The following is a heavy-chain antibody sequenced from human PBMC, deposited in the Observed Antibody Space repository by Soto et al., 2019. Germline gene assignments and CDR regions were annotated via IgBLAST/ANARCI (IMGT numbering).Heavy chain of an antibody. CDR3: AIGRALWFGHHDYYYYGMDV. CDR2: ISGNGVTT. CDR1: GFTFGSYA. D-gene: IGHD3-10*01. V-gene: IGHV3-23*01. Sequence: GGSRRLSCAASGFTFGSYAMSWVRQAPGEGLEWVSSISGNGVTTYYSDSVKGRFTISRDNSKNTLYLQVNSLRDEDTAVYYCAIGRALWFGHHDYYYYGMDVWGQGTTVTVSS. J-gene: IGHJ6*02.